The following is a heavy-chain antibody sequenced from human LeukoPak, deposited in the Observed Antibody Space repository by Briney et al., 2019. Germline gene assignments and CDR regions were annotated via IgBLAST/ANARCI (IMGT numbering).Heavy chain of an antibody. CDR2: IRYDGSNK. CDR1: GFTFSSYG. D-gene: IGHD2-2*01. J-gene: IGHJ4*02. V-gene: IGHV3-30*02. CDR3: AKGPRLYQLLSIPDFDY. Sequence: GGSLRLSCAASGFTFSSYGMHWVRQAPGKGLEWVAFIRYDGSNKYYADSVKGRFTISRDNSKNTLYLEMNSLRAEDTAVYYCAKGPRLYQLLSIPDFDYWGQGTLVTVSS.